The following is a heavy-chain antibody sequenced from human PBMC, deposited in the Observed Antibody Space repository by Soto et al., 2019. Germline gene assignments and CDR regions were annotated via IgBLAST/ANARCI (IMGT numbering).Heavy chain of an antibody. CDR1: GFSFGNYD. J-gene: IGHJ6*02. Sequence: GGSLRLSCAASGFSFGNYDLHWVRQATGKGLEWVSALGAADDPYYIASVKGRFTVSRDNAQKSLYLQMNNLRVEDTAIYYCARAYSGRLPRRADYYYAMDVWGRGTTVTVSS. V-gene: IGHV3-13*05. CDR2: LGAADDP. D-gene: IGHD2-15*01. CDR3: ARAYSGRLPRRADYYYAMDV.